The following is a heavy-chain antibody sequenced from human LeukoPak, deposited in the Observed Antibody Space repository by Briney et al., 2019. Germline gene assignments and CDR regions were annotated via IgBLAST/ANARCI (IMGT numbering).Heavy chain of an antibody. CDR3: VKDPRRKGLVGYSYGPIDY. CDR1: GGSISSYY. V-gene: IGHV4-59*01. D-gene: IGHD5-18*01. CDR2: IYYSGST. Sequence: SETLSLTCTVSGGSISSYYWSWIRQPPGKGLEWIGYIYYSGSTNYNPSLKSRVTISVDTSKNQFSLKLSSVTAADTAVYYCVKDPRRKGLVGYSYGPIDYWGQGTLVTVSS. J-gene: IGHJ4*02.